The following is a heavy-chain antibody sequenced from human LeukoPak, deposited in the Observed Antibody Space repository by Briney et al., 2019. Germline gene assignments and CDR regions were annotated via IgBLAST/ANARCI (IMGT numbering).Heavy chain of an antibody. D-gene: IGHD6-13*01. CDR2: ISGSGGST. Sequence: PGGSLRLSCAASGFTFSSYAMSWVRQAPGKGLEWVSAISGSGGSTYYADSVKGRFTIFRDNSENTLYLQMNSLRAEDTAVYYCAKDNDAGDSSSWYEPYYFDYWGQGTLVTVSP. CDR1: GFTFSSYA. CDR3: AKDNDAGDSSSWYEPYYFDY. J-gene: IGHJ4*02. V-gene: IGHV3-23*01.